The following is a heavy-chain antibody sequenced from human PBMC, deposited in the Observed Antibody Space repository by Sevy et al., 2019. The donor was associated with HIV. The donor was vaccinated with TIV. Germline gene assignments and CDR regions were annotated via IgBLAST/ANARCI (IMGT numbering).Heavy chain of an antibody. CDR2: IYPGDSDT. J-gene: IGHJ1*01. CDR1: GYSFTSYW. Sequence: GESLKISCKGSGYSFTSYWIGWVRQMPGKGLEWMGIIYPGDSDTRYSPSFQGQVTISADKSISTAYLQWSSLKASDTAMYYCASLNSSSWKGFQHWGQGTLVTVSS. V-gene: IGHV5-51*01. D-gene: IGHD6-13*01. CDR3: ASLNSSSWKGFQH.